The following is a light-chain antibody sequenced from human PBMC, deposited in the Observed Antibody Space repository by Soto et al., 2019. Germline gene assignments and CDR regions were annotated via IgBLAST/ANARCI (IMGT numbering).Light chain of an antibody. Sequence: QSALTQPASVSGSPGQSITISCTGTSSDIGAYNYVSWYQQHPGKAPKLMIYEVTNRPSGVSTRFSGSKSGNTASLTISGLQAEDEADYYCSSYTRSTTVIFGGGTKLTVL. CDR1: SSDIGAYNY. CDR3: SSYTRSTTVI. CDR2: EVT. J-gene: IGLJ2*01. V-gene: IGLV2-14*01.